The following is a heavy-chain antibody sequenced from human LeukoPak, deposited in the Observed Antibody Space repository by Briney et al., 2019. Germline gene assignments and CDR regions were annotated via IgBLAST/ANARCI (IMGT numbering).Heavy chain of an antibody. CDR1: GFTFSNYA. Sequence: KPGGSLRLSCAASGFTFSNYAMHWVRQAPGKGLEWIGSIYYTGSTYYNPSLKSRVTISVDTSKNQFSLKLNSVTAADTAVYYCARHYGSWGQGTLVTVSS. V-gene: IGHV4-39*01. CDR3: ARHYGS. D-gene: IGHD3-10*01. CDR2: IYYTGST. J-gene: IGHJ5*02.